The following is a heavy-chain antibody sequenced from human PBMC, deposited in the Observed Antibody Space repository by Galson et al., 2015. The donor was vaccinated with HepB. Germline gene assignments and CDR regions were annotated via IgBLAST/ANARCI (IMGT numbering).Heavy chain of an antibody. CDR1: GFTFSSYG. CDR3: AKAARDDWLLFGVYYYGMDV. CDR2: ISYDGSNK. V-gene: IGHV3-30*18. J-gene: IGHJ6*02. Sequence: SLRLSCAASGFTFSSYGMHWVRQAPGKGLEWVAVISYDGSNKYYADSVKGRFTISRDNSKNTLYLQMNSLRAEDTAVYYCAKAARDDWLLFGVYYYGMDVWGQGTTVTVSS. D-gene: IGHD3-9*01.